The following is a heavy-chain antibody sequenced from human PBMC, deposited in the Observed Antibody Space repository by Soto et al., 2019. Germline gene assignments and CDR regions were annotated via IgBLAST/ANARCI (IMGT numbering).Heavy chain of an antibody. D-gene: IGHD6-13*01. CDR1: GESVSSNSAS. Sequence: PSQTLSLTCAISGESVSSNSASWNWIRQSPSRGLEWLGRAYYRPKWYIDYAVSVKSRITIHPDTSKNQISLQLNSVTPEDTAVYFCARDLYDSTWFRLDCWGQGTPVTVSS. CDR3: ARDLYDSTWFRLDC. V-gene: IGHV6-1*01. J-gene: IGHJ4*02. CDR2: AYYRPKWYI.